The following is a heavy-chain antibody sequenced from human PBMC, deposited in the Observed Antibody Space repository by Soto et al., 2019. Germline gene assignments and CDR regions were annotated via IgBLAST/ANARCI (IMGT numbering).Heavy chain of an antibody. CDR3: ARGFVEGRNWFDP. CDR1: GFTFSSYS. Sequence: GGSLRLSCAASGFTFSSYSMNWVRQAPGKGLEWVSSISSSSSYIYYADSVKGRFTISRDNAKNSLYLQMNSLRAEDTAVYYCARGFVEGRNWFDPWGQGTLVTVS. CDR2: ISSSSSYI. V-gene: IGHV3-21*01. D-gene: IGHD2-15*01. J-gene: IGHJ5*02.